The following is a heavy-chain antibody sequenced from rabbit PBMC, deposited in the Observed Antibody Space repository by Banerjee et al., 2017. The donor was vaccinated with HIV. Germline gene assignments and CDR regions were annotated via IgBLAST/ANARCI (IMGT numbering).Heavy chain of an antibody. D-gene: IGHD7-1*01. CDR3: ARDMAGYAGYGYPTRLDL. J-gene: IGHJ3*01. CDR2: IYAGSSGST. Sequence: QSLEESGGDLVKPGASLTLTCTASGFSFSSSYYMCWVRQAPGKGLEWIACIYAGSSGSTYYASWAKGRFTISKTSSTTVTLQMTSLTAADTATYFCARDMAGYAGYGYPTRLDLWGPGTLVTVS. CDR1: GFSFSSSYY. V-gene: IGHV1S40*01.